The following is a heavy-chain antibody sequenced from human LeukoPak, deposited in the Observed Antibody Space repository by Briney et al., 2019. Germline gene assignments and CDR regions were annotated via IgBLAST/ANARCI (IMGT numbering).Heavy chain of an antibody. CDR3: ARGELLWFGELPPYGMDV. CDR2: INPNSGGT. V-gene: IGHV1-2*04. CDR1: GYTFTGYY. D-gene: IGHD3-10*01. Sequence: ASVKVSCKASGYTFTGYYMHWVRQAPGQGLEWMGWINPNSGGTNYAQKFQSWVTMTRDTSISTAYMELSRLRSDDTVVYYCARGELLWFGELPPYGMDVWGQGTTVTVSS. J-gene: IGHJ6*02.